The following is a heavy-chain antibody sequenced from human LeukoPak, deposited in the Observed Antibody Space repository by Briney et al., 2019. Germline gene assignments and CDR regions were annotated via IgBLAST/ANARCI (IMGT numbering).Heavy chain of an antibody. V-gene: IGHV4-39*07. D-gene: IGHD6-13*01. CDR2: IYYSGST. CDR3: ARPTSYSSSDGSREENWFDP. CDR1: GGSISSSSYY. Sequence: PSETLSLTCTVSGGSISSSSYYWGWIRQPPGKGLEWTGSIYYSGSTYYNPSLKSRVTISVDTSKNQFSLKLSSVTAADTAVYYGARPTSYSSSDGSREENWFDPWGQGTLVTVSS. J-gene: IGHJ5*02.